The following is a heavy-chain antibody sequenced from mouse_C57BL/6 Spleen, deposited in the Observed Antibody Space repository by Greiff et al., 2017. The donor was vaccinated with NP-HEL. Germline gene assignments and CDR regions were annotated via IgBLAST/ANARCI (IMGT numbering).Heavy chain of an antibody. CDR2: IDPETGGT. J-gene: IGHJ3*01. CDR1: GYTFTDYD. V-gene: IGHV1-15*01. D-gene: IGHD1-1*02. CDR3: TRGDWCLFAY. Sequence: VQLQQSGAELVRPGASVTLSCKASGYTFTDYDMHWVKQTPVHGLEWIGAIDPETGGTAYNQKFKGKAILTADKSSSTAYMELRSLTSEDSAVYYCTRGDWCLFAYWGQGTLVTVSA.